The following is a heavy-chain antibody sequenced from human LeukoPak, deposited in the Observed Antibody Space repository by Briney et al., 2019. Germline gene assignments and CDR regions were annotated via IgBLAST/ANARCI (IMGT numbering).Heavy chain of an antibody. D-gene: IGHD3-16*01. V-gene: IGHV3-7*04. J-gene: IGHJ4*02. CDR3: AKDTPLCYFDY. CDR1: GFIFTTYW. Sequence: GGSLRLSCATSGFIFTTYWMNWVRQAPGKGLEWVANIKQDGSEKYYVDSVKGRFTISRDNSKNTLYLQMNSLRADDTAVYYCAKDTPLCYFDYWGQGTLVTVSS. CDR2: IKQDGSEK.